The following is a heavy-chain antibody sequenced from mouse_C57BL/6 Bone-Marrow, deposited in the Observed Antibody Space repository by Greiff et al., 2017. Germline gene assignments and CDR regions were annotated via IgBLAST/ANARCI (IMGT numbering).Heavy chain of an antibody. CDR2: IHPNSGST. CDR3: ARGDYYDSPWFAF. Sequence: VKLQQPGAGLVKPGASVKLSCTASGYTFTSYWMHWVKQRPGQGLEWIGMIHPNSGSTNYNEKFKSKVTLTVDKSSSTAYMQLSSLTAEDSAVYYCARGDYYDSPWFAFEGRGTLATVSA. V-gene: IGHV1-64*01. CDR1: GYTFTSYW. J-gene: IGHJ3*01. D-gene: IGHD1-1*01.